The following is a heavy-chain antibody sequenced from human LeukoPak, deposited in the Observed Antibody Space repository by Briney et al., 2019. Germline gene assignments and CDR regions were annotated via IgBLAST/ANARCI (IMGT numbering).Heavy chain of an antibody. J-gene: IGHJ4*02. CDR2: VSSSGTTT. D-gene: IGHD5-24*01. CDR1: GFTFSSYS. V-gene: IGHV3-48*02. Sequence: GGSLRLSCAASGFTFSSYSVIWARQAPGKGLEWVSYVSSSGTTTYYADSVKGRFTISRDNGKNLVSLPMNSLRDEDTAVYYCARADRDGNKRFLDWGQGTLVTVSS. CDR3: ARADRDGNKRFLD.